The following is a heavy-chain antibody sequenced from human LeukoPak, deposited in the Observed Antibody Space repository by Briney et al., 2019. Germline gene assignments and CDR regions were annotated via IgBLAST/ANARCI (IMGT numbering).Heavy chain of an antibody. CDR2: SYHTGST. J-gene: IGHJ4*02. Sequence: SETLSLTCTVSGYSISSGYYWGWIRQPPGKGLDWIGSSYHTGSTYYIPSLKSRVTISVDTSKDQFSLKLNSVTAADTAVYYCARRTRDCGSISCYHDYWGQGTLVTASS. V-gene: IGHV4-38-2*02. D-gene: IGHD2-2*01. CDR3: ARRTRDCGSISCYHDY. CDR1: GYSISSGYY.